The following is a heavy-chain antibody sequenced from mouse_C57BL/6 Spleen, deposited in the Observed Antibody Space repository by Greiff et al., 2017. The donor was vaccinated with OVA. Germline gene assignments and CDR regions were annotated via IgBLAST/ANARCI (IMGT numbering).Heavy chain of an antibody. CDR3: ARRDLYDYDRLLFAY. J-gene: IGHJ3*01. D-gene: IGHD2-4*01. Sequence: EVQLVESGPELVKPGASVKIPCKASGYTFTDYNMDWVKQSHGKSLEWIGDINPNNGGTIYNQKFKGKATLTVDKSSSTAYMELRSLTSEDTAVYYCARRDLYDYDRLLFAYWGQGTLVTVSA. CDR2: INPNNGGT. CDR1: GYTFTDYN. V-gene: IGHV1-18*01.